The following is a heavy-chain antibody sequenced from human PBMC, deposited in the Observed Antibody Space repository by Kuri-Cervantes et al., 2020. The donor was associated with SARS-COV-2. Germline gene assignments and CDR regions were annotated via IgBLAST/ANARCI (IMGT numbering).Heavy chain of an antibody. CDR1: GFTFSSYA. Sequence: GESLKISCAASGFTFSSYAMSWVRQAPGKGLEWVSAISGSVGSTYYADSVKGRFTISRDNSKNTLYLQMNSLRAEDTAVYYCAKAAYYDYVPDYWGQGILVTVSS. CDR3: AKAAYYDYVPDY. D-gene: IGHD3-16*01. CDR2: ISGSVGST. J-gene: IGHJ4*02. V-gene: IGHV3-23*01.